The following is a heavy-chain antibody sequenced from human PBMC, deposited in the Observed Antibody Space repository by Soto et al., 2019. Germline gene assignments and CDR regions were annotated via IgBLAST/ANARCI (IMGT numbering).Heavy chain of an antibody. CDR2: IRSKAYGGTT. CDR3: TSSGYSYGPLDY. Sequence: GGSLRRSCTASGFTFGYYAMSWVRQAPGKGLEWVGFIRSKAYGGTTEYAASVKGRFTISRDDSKSIAYLQMNSLKTEDTAVYYCTSSGYSYGPLDYWGQGTLVTVSS. J-gene: IGHJ4*02. V-gene: IGHV3-49*04. D-gene: IGHD5-18*01. CDR1: GFTFGYYA.